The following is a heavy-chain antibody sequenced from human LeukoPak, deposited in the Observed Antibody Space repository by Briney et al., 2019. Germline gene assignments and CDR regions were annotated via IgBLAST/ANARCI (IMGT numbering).Heavy chain of an antibody. V-gene: IGHV3-23*01. Sequence: GGSLRLSCAASGFTFSSHAMSWVRQAPGKGLEWVSAISVSGDNTYYAVSVKGRFTISRDNSKNTLYLQMNSLRAEDTAVYYCARPYSSSVQRYFDYWGQGTLVTVSS. J-gene: IGHJ4*02. CDR2: ISVSGDNT. D-gene: IGHD2-2*01. CDR1: GFTFSSHA. CDR3: ARPYSSSVQRYFDY.